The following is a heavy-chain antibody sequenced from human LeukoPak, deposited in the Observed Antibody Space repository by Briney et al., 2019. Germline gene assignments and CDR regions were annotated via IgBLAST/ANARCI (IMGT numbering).Heavy chain of an antibody. J-gene: IGHJ3*02. CDR3: ARRGFQGAFDI. D-gene: IGHD5-12*01. CDR2: INPNSGDT. V-gene: IGHV1-2*02. Sequence: ASVKVSCKASGYTFTAYYMHWIRQAPGQGLEWMGWINPNSGDTNYTQKFQGRVTMTRDTSISTAYMELTRLRGDDTAVYYCARRGFQGAFDIWGQGTMVTVSS. CDR1: GYTFTAYY.